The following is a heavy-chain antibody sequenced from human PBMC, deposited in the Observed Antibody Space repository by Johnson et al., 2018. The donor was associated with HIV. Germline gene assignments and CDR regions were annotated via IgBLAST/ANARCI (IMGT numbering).Heavy chain of an antibody. J-gene: IGHJ3*02. CDR1: GFTFSSNY. CDR2: ISSGGRT. Sequence: MQLVESGGGLVQPGGSLRLSCAASGFTFSSNYMSWVRQAPGKGLEWVSVISSGGRTYYAASVHGRFTISRDNAKNSLYLQIHSLRAEDTAVYYCARGRALWELYDAFEIWGQGTMVTVSS. CDR3: ARGRALWELYDAFEI. V-gene: IGHV3-66*01. D-gene: IGHD1-26*01.